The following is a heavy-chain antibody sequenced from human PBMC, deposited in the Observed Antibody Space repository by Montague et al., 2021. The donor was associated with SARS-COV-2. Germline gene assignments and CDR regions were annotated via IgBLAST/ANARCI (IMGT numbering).Heavy chain of an antibody. J-gene: IGHJ5*02. V-gene: IGHV4-34*01. CDR1: GGSFSGYY. CDR2: INHSGST. Sequence: SETLSLTCAVYGGSFSGYYWSWIRQPPGEGLEWIGEINHSGSTXXXPSXXXRVTISVDTSKNQFSLKLSSVTAADTAVYYCARGPRITMIVVVITDIWFDPWGQGTLVTVSS. CDR3: ARGPRITMIVVVITDIWFDP. D-gene: IGHD3-22*01.